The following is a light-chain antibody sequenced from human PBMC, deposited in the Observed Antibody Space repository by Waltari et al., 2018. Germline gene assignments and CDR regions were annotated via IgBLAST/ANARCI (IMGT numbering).Light chain of an antibody. CDR3: QQYDNLLPLT. CDR1: QDISNY. CDR2: DAS. Sequence: IQMTQSPSSLSASVGDRVTITCQASQDISNYLNWYQQKPGKAPKLLIYDASNLETGVPSRFGGSGSGTDFTFTISSLQPEDIATYYCQQYDNLLPLTFGGGTKVEIK. J-gene: IGKJ4*01. V-gene: IGKV1-33*01.